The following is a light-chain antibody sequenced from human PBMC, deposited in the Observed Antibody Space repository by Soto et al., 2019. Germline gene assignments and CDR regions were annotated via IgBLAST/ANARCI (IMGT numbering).Light chain of an antibody. J-gene: IGLJ2*01. V-gene: IGLV2-23*02. CDR1: SSNVGSYKL. Sequence: QSALTQPASVSGSPGQSITISCTGTSSNVGSYKLVSWYQQHPGKAPKLMIFEVNKRPSGVSNRFSGSKSGNTASLTISGLKVEDEADYYCCSSGGRDDMIFGGGTKVTVL. CDR2: EVN. CDR3: CSSGGRDDMI.